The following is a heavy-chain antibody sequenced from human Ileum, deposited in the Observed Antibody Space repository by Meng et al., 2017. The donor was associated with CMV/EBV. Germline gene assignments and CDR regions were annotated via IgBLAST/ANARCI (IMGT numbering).Heavy chain of an antibody. D-gene: IGHD5-18*01. CDR3: ATSKDSPGND. J-gene: IGHJ4*02. CDR1: GFTFSASW. Sequence: GESLKISCAASGFTFSASWMSWVRQAPGTGLEWLANIYGDGRYKYYVDSVKGRFTISRDNARQSLYLQMNSLRPEDTAVYYCATSKDSPGNDWGQGTLVTVSS. CDR2: IYGDGRYK. V-gene: IGHV3-7*01.